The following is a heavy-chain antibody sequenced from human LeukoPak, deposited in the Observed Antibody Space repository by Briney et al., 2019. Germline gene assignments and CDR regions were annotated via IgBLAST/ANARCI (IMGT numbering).Heavy chain of an antibody. Sequence: GASVKVSCKASGGTFSIYAISWVRQAPGQGLEWMGGIIPIFGTANYAQKFQGRVTITADESTSTAYMELSSLRSEDTAVYYCARNYYYDSSGYYYNYWGQGTLVTVSP. CDR3: ARNYYYDSSGYYYNY. V-gene: IGHV1-69*13. CDR1: GGTFSIYA. CDR2: IIPIFGTA. D-gene: IGHD3-22*01. J-gene: IGHJ4*02.